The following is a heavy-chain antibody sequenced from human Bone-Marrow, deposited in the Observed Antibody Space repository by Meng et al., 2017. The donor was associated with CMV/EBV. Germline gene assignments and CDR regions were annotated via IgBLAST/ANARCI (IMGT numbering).Heavy chain of an antibody. J-gene: IGHJ4*02. D-gene: IGHD6-19*01. V-gene: IGHV1-24*01. Sequence: ASVKVSCKVSGYTLTELSMHWVRQAPGKGLEWMGGFDPEDGETIYAQKFQGRVTMTEDTSTDTAYMELRSLRSDDTAVYYCARVLGRSSGWYWSGPYYFDYWGQGTLVTVSS. CDR2: FDPEDGET. CDR3: ARVLGRSSGWYWSGPYYFDY. CDR1: GYTLTELS.